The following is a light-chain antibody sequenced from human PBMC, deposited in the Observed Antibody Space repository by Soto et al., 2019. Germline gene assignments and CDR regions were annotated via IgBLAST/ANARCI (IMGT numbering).Light chain of an antibody. Sequence: IVLTQSPANLSVSPGERATLSCRASESVSDDLALYQQKPGRAPRLLFYRASTRAAGVPARFSGSGSGTDFTLTISSLEPEDFAVYSCQQYGSSWTFGQGTKVDIK. CDR3: QQYGSSWT. CDR1: ESVSDD. CDR2: RAS. V-gene: IGKV3-15*01. J-gene: IGKJ1*01.